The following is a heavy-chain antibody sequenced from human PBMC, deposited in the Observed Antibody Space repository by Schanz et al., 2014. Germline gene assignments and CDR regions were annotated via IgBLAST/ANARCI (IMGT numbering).Heavy chain of an antibody. D-gene: IGHD1-26*01. CDR2: IKLDGSEK. V-gene: IGHV3-7*01. CDR1: GFTFRGYG. J-gene: IGHJ4*02. CDR3: AKYGTGKGVSFEY. Sequence: VQLVESGGGVVQPGGSLRLSCAASGFTFRGYGMSWVRQAPGEGLVWVANIKLDGSEKYYVDSVKGRFTISRDNAKNSLYLQMNSLTAEDTAVYYCAKYGTGKGVSFEYWGQGTLVTVSS.